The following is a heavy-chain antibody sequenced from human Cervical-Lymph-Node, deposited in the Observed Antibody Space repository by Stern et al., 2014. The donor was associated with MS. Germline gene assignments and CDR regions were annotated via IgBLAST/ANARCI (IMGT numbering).Heavy chain of an antibody. J-gene: IGHJ4*02. CDR3: ARIYCSGDECYHSFDT. D-gene: IGHD3-16*02. Sequence: VQLVQSGAGVKTPGASVKVSCKASGYRFSTFYLHWLRQAPGQGLQWIGRIDPGRGATNYSQTFKGRLTMTRDRSITTAYLELSGLRSDDTAVYYCARIYCSGDECYHSFDTWGQGTLVTVSS. CDR2: IDPGRGAT. CDR1: GYRFSTFY. V-gene: IGHV1-2*06.